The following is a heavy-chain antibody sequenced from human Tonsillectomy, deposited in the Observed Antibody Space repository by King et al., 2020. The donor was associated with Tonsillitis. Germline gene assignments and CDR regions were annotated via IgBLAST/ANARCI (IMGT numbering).Heavy chain of an antibody. V-gene: IGHV3-7*03. Sequence: VQLVESGGGLVQPGGSLRLSCAASGFNFRYFWMSWVRQAPGKGLEWVANIDEDESEKYYLDSVKGRFTISRDNVKASVYLHMNSLRAEDTAVYYCARARTTSAPAAGSNLDCWGQGSLVIVSS. CDR3: ARARTTSAPAAGSNLDC. CDR2: IDEDESEK. J-gene: IGHJ4*02. CDR1: GFNFRYFW. D-gene: IGHD6-13*01.